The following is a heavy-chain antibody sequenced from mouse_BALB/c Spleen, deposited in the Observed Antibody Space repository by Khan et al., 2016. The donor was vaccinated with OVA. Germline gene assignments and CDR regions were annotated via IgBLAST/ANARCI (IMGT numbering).Heavy chain of an antibody. V-gene: IGHV1-53*01. Sequence: QVQLQQSGAELVKPGTSVKLSCKASGYTFSSYYMYWVKQRPGQGLEWIGGINPNNGGPNFNEKFKAKATLTVDNSSSTAYMQLSSLTSEDSAVYYCTRSEYGNSFAYWGQGTLVTVSP. CDR1: GYTFSSYY. CDR3: TRSEYGNSFAY. D-gene: IGHD2-10*02. J-gene: IGHJ3*01. CDR2: INPNNGGP.